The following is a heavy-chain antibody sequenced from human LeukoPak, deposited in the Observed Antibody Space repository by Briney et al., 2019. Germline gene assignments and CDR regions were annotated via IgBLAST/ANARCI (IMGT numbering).Heavy chain of an antibody. CDR3: AGRLRFLEWLTPHYFDY. D-gene: IGHD3-3*01. CDR2: IIPIFGTA. J-gene: IGHJ4*01. Sequence: ASVKVSCKASGGTFSSYAISWVRQAPGQGLEWMGGIIPIFGTANYAQKFQGRVTITADESTSTAYMELSSLRSEDTAVYYCAGRLRFLEWLTPHYFDYWGQEPWSPSPQ. CDR1: GGTFSSYA. V-gene: IGHV1-69*13.